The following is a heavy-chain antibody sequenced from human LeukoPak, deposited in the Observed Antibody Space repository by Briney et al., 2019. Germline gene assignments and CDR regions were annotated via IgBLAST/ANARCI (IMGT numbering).Heavy chain of an antibody. J-gene: IGHJ6*02. CDR2: INTNTGNP. D-gene: IGHD3-3*01. Sequence: EASVKVSCKASEYMFNSDGINWVRQAPGLGLEWMGWINTNTGNPTYAQAFTGRFVFSLDTSVSVAFLQISNLKAEDTAVYYCARDGSVPDFWSGNRSGMDVWGQGTTVTVSS. CDR3: ARDGSVPDFWSGNRSGMDV. CDR1: EYMFNSDG. V-gene: IGHV7-4-1*04.